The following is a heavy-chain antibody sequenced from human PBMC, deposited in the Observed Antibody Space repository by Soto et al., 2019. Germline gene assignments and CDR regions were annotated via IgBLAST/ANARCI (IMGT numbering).Heavy chain of an antibody. CDR1: GFTFSSYS. Sequence: AGGSLRLSCAASGFTFSSYSMNWVRQAPGKGLEWVSSISSSSSYIYYADSVKGRFTISRDNAKNSLYLQMNSLRAEDTAVYYCARDITILGVAQNYFDYWGQGTLVTVSS. D-gene: IGHD3-3*01. CDR3: ARDITILGVAQNYFDY. V-gene: IGHV3-21*01. CDR2: ISSSSSYI. J-gene: IGHJ4*02.